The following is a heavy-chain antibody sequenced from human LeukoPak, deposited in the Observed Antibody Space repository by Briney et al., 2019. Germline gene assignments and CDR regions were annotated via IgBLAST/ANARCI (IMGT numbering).Heavy chain of an antibody. CDR1: GYTFTTYW. Sequence: GESLKISCKGSGYTFTTYWIGWVRQMPGKGLEWMGIIYPGDSDSRHSPSFQGQVTISVDKSISTVYLQWSSLKASDTAMYYCARHRIVGAPFDYWGQGTLVTVSS. D-gene: IGHD1-26*01. CDR3: ARHRIVGAPFDY. J-gene: IGHJ4*02. V-gene: IGHV5-51*01. CDR2: IYPGDSDS.